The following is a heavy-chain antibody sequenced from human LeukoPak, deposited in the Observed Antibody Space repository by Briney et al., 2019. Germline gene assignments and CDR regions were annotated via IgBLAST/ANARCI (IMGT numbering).Heavy chain of an antibody. CDR2: IDQSGGRN. CDR1: GFTFSRFW. V-gene: IGHV3-7*02. CDR3: ARGDYGDYGL. J-gene: IGHJ3*01. Sequence: GGSLRLSCAASGFTFSRFWMNWVRQAPGRGLEWVANIDQSGGRNNYVDSVKGRFTISRDNAKNSLYLQMNSLRAEDTAVYYCARGDYGDYGLWGQGTMVTVSS. D-gene: IGHD4-17*01.